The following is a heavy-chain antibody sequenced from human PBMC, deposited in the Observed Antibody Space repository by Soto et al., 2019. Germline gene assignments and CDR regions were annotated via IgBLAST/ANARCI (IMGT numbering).Heavy chain of an antibody. D-gene: IGHD3-16*01. CDR1: GFTFSSYS. J-gene: IGHJ4*02. V-gene: IGHV3-21*01. CDR3: ARALGKDGGGFDY. CDR2: ISRSSSYI. Sequence: EVQLVESGGGLVKPGGSLRLSCAASGFTFSSYSMNWVRQTPRKGLEWVSSISRSSSYIDYADSVKGRFTISRDNAKDSLYLQMNSLRAEDTAVYYCARALGKDGGGFDYWGQGTLVTVSS.